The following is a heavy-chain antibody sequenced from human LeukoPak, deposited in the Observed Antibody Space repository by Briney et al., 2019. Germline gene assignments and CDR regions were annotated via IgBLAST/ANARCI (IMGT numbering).Heavy chain of an antibody. CDR2: IYDSGST. CDR3: ARDKCSGGYCYRRSIRWFDP. D-gene: IGHD3-22*01. J-gene: IGHJ5*02. V-gene: IGHV4-39*07. CDR1: GGSISSSSYY. Sequence: PSETLSLTCTVSGGSISSSSYYLGWIRQPPGTGLEWIGYIYDSGSTHYSPSLRSRISMSVDTSKNQFSLRLSSVTAADTAVYYCARDKCSGGYCYRRSIRWFDPWGQGTLVTVSS.